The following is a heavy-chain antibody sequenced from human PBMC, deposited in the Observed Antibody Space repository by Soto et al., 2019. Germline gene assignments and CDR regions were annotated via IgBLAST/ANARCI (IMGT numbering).Heavy chain of an antibody. CDR2: ISYDGINK. CDR1: GFTFNTYG. CDR3: AKDRYYFDSSCYYYYFDY. J-gene: IGHJ4*02. Sequence: QVQLVESGGDVVQPGRSLRLSCAASGFTFNTYGIHWVRQAPGKGLEWVAVISYDGINKYYGDSVKGRFTISRDISKNTLFLQMNSLRAEDTAVYYCAKDRYYFDSSCYYYYFDYWGQGTLVTVSS. D-gene: IGHD3-22*01. V-gene: IGHV3-30*18.